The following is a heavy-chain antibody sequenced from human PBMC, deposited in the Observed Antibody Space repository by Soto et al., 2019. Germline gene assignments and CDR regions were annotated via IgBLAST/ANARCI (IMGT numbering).Heavy chain of an antibody. CDR2: IYYSVST. CDR1: GGSISSGGYY. V-gene: IGHV4-31*03. Sequence: QVQLQESGPGLVKPSQTLSLTCTVSGGSISSGGYYWSWIRQHPGKGLEWIGYIYYSVSTYYNPSLKSRVTISVDTSKNQFSLKLSSVTAADTAVYYCARRYSYGSNWFDPWGQGTLVTVSS. J-gene: IGHJ5*02. D-gene: IGHD5-18*01. CDR3: ARRYSYGSNWFDP.